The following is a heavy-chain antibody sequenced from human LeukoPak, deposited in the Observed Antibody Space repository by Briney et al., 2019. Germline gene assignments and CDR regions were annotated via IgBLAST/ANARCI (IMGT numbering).Heavy chain of an antibody. J-gene: IGHJ4*02. Sequence: GGSLRLSCAASGFTFSSYGMRWVRQAPGKGLEWVAVISYDGSNKYYADSVKGRFTISRDNSKNTLYLQMNSLRAEDTAVYYCAMMQSGSYYSALQKYFDYWGQGTLVTVSS. CDR2: ISYDGSNK. V-gene: IGHV3-30*03. CDR3: AMMQSGSYYSALQKYFDY. D-gene: IGHD3-10*01. CDR1: GFTFSSYG.